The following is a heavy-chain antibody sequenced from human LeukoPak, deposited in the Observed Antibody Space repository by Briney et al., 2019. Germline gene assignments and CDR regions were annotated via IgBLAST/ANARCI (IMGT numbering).Heavy chain of an antibody. CDR3: ASDRRRSDWLSVADD. CDR2: VHYSGSA. CDR1: GGSSNNFY. D-gene: IGHD2-21*02. Sequence: SDTLSLTGTISGGSSNNFYWSWIRQPPGKGLEWMGNVHYSGSANYNPSLKSRVTISVDTSKNQFSLRLSSVTAADTAVYYCASDRRRSDWLSVADDWGQGTLVTVSS. J-gene: IGHJ4*02. V-gene: IGHV4-59*01.